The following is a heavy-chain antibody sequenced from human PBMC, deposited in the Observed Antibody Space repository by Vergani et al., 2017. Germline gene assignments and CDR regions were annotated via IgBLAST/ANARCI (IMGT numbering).Heavy chain of an antibody. V-gene: IGHV3-33*01. CDR2: IWYDGSNK. J-gene: IGHJ4*02. CDR1: GFTFSSYG. Sequence: QVQLVESGGGVVQPGRSLRLSCAASGFTFSSYGMYWVRQAPGKGLEWVAIIWYDGSNKYYADSVKGRFSISRDNSKNTLYLQMNSRKAEDTAVYYCARGGGSSSSGYGFDYWGQGTLVTVSS. D-gene: IGHD6-6*01. CDR3: ARGGGSSSSGYGFDY.